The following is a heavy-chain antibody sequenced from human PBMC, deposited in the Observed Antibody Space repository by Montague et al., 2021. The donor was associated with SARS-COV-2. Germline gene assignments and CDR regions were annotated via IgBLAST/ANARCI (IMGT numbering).Heavy chain of an antibody. V-gene: IGHV4-39*01. CDR2: IYYSGST. J-gene: IGHJ2*01. CDR3: ARHRAAAGIWYFDL. Sequence: SETLSLTCTVFGGSISSSSYYWGWIRQPPGKGLEWIGSIYYSGSTYYNPSLKSRVTISVDTSKSQFSLKLSSVTAADTAVYYCARHRAAAGIWYFDLWGRGTLVTVSS. CDR1: GGSISSSSYY. D-gene: IGHD6-13*01.